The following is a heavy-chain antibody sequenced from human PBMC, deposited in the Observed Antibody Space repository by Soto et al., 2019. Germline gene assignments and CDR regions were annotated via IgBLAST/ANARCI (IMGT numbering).Heavy chain of an antibody. V-gene: IGHV3-21*01. Sequence: EVQLVESGGGLVKPGGSLRLSCAASGFTFTRYSMNWVRQAPGKGLEWVSSISSTTNYIYYADSMKGRFTVSRDNAKNSVYLEMNSLSAEDTALYYCARESEDLTSNFDYWGQGTPVTVSS. CDR3: ARESEDLTSNFDY. CDR1: GFTFTRYS. CDR2: ISSTTNYI. J-gene: IGHJ4*02.